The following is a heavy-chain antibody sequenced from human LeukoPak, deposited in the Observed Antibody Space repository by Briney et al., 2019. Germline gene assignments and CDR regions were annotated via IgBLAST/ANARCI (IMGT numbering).Heavy chain of an antibody. V-gene: IGHV3-21*01. D-gene: IGHD4-17*01. CDR1: GFTFSRYA. Sequence: GGSLRLSCAASGFTFSRYAMNWVRQAPGKGLEWVSSISISSNYIYYPDSMKGRFTISRDNSKNTLYLDMNSLRAGDTAVYYCARERDDYDDPGPLDYWGQGTLVTVSS. CDR3: ARERDDYDDPGPLDY. CDR2: ISISSNYI. J-gene: IGHJ4*02.